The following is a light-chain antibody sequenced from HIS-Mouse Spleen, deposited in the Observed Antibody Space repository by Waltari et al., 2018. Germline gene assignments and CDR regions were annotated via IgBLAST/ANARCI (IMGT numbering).Light chain of an antibody. V-gene: IGLV1-40*01. CDR3: QSYDSSLSGSV. CDR2: GNS. Sequence: QSVLTQPPSVSGAPGQRVTIPCTGSSSNIGAGYDVTWYQQLPGTAPKLLIYGNSNRPSGVPDRFSGSKSGTSASLAITGLQAEDEADYYCQSYDSSLSGSVFGGGTKLTVL. J-gene: IGLJ2*01. CDR1: SSNIGAGYD.